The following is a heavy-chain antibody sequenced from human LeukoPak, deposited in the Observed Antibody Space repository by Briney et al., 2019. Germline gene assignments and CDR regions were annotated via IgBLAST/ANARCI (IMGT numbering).Heavy chain of an antibody. V-gene: IGHV4-59*01. D-gene: IGHD2-8*01. CDR2: IYYSGST. CDR3: AREGYCPNGVCHAGYSFDY. Sequence: PSETLSLTCTVSGGSISSYYWSWIRQPPGKGLEWIWDIYYSGSTNYNPALKRRVTILLDTSKNQFSLKLSYVTAADTAVYYCAREGYCPNGVCHAGYSFDYWGQGPLVTVSS. CDR1: GGSISSYY. J-gene: IGHJ4*02.